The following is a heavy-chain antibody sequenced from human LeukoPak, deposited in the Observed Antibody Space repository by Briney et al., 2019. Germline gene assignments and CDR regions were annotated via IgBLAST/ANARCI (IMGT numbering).Heavy chain of an antibody. CDR3: ARDKGSGSYSPYAFDL. J-gene: IGHJ3*01. D-gene: IGHD1-26*01. V-gene: IGHV3-48*02. Sequence: GESLTLSCAASGFSFSSYSMNWVRQAPGKGLEWISYISSSANTRSYADSVEGRFTISRDFAKNSLYLQMNSLSDEDTALYYCARDKGSGSYSPYAFDLWGQGTMVTVSS. CDR1: GFSFSSYS. CDR2: ISSSANTR.